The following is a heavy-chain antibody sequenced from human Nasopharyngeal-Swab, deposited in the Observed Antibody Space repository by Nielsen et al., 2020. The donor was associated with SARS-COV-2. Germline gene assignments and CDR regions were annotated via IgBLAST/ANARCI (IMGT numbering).Heavy chain of an antibody. D-gene: IGHD6-19*01. CDR2: IYHSGST. V-gene: IGHV4-30-2*01. CDR3: ARATAVTGTDY. J-gene: IGHJ4*02. Sequence: WIRQPPGKGLEWIGHIYHSGSTYYNPSLKSRVTISVDRSKNQFSLKLSSVTDADTAVYYCARATAVTGTDYWGQGTLVTVSS.